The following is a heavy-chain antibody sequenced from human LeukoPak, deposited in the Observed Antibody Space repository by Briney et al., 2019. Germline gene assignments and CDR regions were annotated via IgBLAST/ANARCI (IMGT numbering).Heavy chain of an antibody. CDR1: GISLSSYS. CDR3: ARGRGTLVSSPGEGRLLDY. CDR2: ISGSSSFI. J-gene: IGHJ4*02. D-gene: IGHD3-10*01. Sequence: GGSLRLSCAASGISLSSYSMNWVRQAPGKGLEWVSSISGSSSFIYYADSLKGRFTISRDNAKNSLFLQMNSLRAEDTAVYYCARGRGTLVSSPGEGRLLDYWGQGTLVTVSS. V-gene: IGHV3-21*01.